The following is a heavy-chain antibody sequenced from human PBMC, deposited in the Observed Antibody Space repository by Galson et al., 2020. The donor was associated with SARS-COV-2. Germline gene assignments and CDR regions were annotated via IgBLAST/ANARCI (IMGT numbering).Heavy chain of an antibody. CDR1: GYSFTSYW. V-gene: IGHV5-51*01. CDR3: ATYDYGGSYFDY. CDR2: ISPGDSDT. Sequence: GESLKISCKGSGYSFTSYWIARVRQMPAKGLASLGIISPGDSDTRYSPSFQGQVTTSADKSISTAYLQWSSLKASDTAMYYCATYDYGGSYFDYWGQGTLVTVSS. J-gene: IGHJ4*02. D-gene: IGHD4-17*01.